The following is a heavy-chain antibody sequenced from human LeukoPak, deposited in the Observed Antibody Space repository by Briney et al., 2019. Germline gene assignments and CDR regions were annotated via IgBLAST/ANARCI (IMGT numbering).Heavy chain of an antibody. CDR3: AIMHGYYDGTGYWVQ. CDR2: ITTNGGRT. J-gene: IGHJ1*01. V-gene: IGHV3-23*01. Sequence: GSLRLSCAASGFTFASYGMSWVRQAPGKGLEWVSFITTNGGRTSYADSVEGRFTISRDNPGNTLYMQMNSLRDEDTAVYYCAIMHGYYDGTGYWVQWGQGTLVTVSS. CDR1: GFTFASYG. D-gene: IGHD3-22*01.